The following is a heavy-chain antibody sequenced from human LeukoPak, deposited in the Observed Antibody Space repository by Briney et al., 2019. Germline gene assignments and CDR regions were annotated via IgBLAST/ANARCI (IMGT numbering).Heavy chain of an antibody. D-gene: IGHD6-19*01. V-gene: IGHV3-23*01. CDR3: VRERDRGIDVADDFDY. CDR1: GFSFSMYS. CDR2: INDRGGYI. J-gene: IGHJ4*02. Sequence: PGGSLRLSCAASGFSFSMYSMAWVHQAPGKGLEWVSVINDRGGYIQDADSVKGRFTISRDNYQNTLFLQMNSLRAEDTAVYYCVRERDRGIDVADDFDYWGQGTLVTVSS.